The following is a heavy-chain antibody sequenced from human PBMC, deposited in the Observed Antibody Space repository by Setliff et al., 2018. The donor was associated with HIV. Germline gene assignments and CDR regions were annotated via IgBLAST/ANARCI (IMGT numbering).Heavy chain of an antibody. J-gene: IGHJ3*02. V-gene: IGHV4-39*01. CDR2: FHSSGSS. CDR3: ARPLTVSYNFWGDAFAI. D-gene: IGHD3-3*01. Sequence: SETLSLTCNVSGGSISNSYYFWGWIRQPPGKALEWIGSFHSSGSSSYNPSLRSRITISVDTSKNQLSLKLTSVTAADTAVYYCARPLTVSYNFWGDAFAIWGQGTMVTVSS. CDR1: GGSISNSYYF.